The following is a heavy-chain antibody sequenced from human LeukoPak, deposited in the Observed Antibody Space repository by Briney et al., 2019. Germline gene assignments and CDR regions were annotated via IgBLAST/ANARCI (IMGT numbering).Heavy chain of an antibody. CDR1: GYTFTSYY. V-gene: IGHV1-46*01. Sequence: ASVKVSCKASGYTFTSYYMHWVRQAPGQGLEWMGVINPSGGSTNYAQKFQGRVTVTRDTSTSTVYMELRSLRSEDTAVYSCARGVDNYGSFDFWGQGTLVTVSS. CDR2: INPSGGST. J-gene: IGHJ4*02. CDR3: ARGVDNYGSFDF. D-gene: IGHD5-18*01.